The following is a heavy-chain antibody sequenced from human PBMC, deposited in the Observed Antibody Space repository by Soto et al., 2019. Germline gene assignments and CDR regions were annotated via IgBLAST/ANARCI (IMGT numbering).Heavy chain of an antibody. J-gene: IGHJ3*02. D-gene: IGHD3-22*01. V-gene: IGHV4-30-2*01. CDR1: GGSISNADYY. Sequence: TLSLTCTVSGGSISNADYYWSWVRQPPGKGLEWIGYIYHSGSTYYNPSLKSRVTISVDRSKNQLSLKLSSVTAADTAVYYCARGEGGSSCYDSSGCDAFDIWGQGTMVTVSS. CDR2: IYHSGST. CDR3: ARGEGGSSCYDSSGCDAFDI.